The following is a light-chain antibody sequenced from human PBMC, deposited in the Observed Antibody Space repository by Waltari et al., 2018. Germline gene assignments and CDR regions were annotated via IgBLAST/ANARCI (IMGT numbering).Light chain of an antibody. Sequence: DVQLTQSPPSLSSSAGDETTLTCQASQAIYDFLSWYQQKPGQAPRLLIYHASNWETGVPSSFSGSGYGTQFSLTISGLLPEDFATYYCLQFDTAWLSFGGGTKVEIK. CDR2: HAS. V-gene: IGKV1-33*01. CDR1: QAIYDF. J-gene: IGKJ4*01. CDR3: LQFDTAWLS.